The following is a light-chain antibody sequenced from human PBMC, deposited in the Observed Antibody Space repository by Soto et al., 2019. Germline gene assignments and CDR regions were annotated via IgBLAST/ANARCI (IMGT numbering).Light chain of an antibody. V-gene: IGLV2-8*01. CDR3: QSYDSSLSGCV. J-gene: IGLJ3*02. CDR2: EVS. Sequence: QSALTQPPSAAGSPGQSVTISCTGTSTDVGGYNYVSWYQQYPGKAPKLMIYEVSKRPSGVPDRFSGSKSGNTASLTVSGLQAEDEADYYCQSYDSSLSGCVFGGGTKLTVL. CDR1: STDVGGYNY.